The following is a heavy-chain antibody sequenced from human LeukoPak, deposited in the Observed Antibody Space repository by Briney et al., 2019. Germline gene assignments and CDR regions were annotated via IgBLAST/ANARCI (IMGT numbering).Heavy chain of an antibody. CDR2: LSSAESA. V-gene: IGHV3-66*01. CDR3: ARDRGNTYGPEGFDI. J-gene: IGHJ3*02. D-gene: IGHD5-18*01. CDR1: GFSVSNKY. Sequence: PGGSLGLSFVAPGFSVSNKYIDRVRPAPGKGPGGVSVLSSAESADYADSVKGRFTSSRDNSKNTLYLQMNRLRVEDTAVYYCARDRGNTYGPEGFDIWGQGTVVTVSS.